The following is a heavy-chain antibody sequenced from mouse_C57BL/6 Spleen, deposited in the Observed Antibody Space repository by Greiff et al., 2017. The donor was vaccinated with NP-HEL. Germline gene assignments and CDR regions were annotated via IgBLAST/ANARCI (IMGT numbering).Heavy chain of an antibody. CDR2: IYPRSGNT. Sequence: VKLQESGAELARPGASVKLSCKASGYTFTSYGISWVKQRTGQGLEWIGEIYPRSGNTYYNEKFKGKATLTADKSSSTAYMELRSLTSEDSAVYFCARAKDGYYYAMDYWGQGTSVTVSS. CDR1: GYTFTSYG. D-gene: IGHD2-3*01. CDR3: ARAKDGYYYAMDY. J-gene: IGHJ4*01. V-gene: IGHV1-81*01.